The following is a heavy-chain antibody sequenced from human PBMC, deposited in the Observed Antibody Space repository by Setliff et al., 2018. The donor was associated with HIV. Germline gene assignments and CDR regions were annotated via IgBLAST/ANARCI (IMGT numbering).Heavy chain of an antibody. CDR1: GGTFSSYA. Sequence: SVKVSCKASGGTFSSYAISWVRQAPGQGLEWMGGIIPIFGTANYAQKFQGRVTITRDTSASTAYMELSSLRSEDTAVYYCSRDQALEMATKWGQGTLVTVSS. V-gene: IGHV1-69*05. CDR3: SRDQALEMATK. CDR2: IIPIFGTA. D-gene: IGHD5-12*01. J-gene: IGHJ4*02.